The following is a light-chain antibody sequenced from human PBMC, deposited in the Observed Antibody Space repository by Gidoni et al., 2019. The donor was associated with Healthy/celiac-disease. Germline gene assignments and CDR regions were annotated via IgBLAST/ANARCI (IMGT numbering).Light chain of an antibody. Sequence: AIQMTQSPSSLSASVGDRVPITCRASQGIIKDVGWYQQKPGKAPKLLIYAASRLQSGVPARFSGRGSGTDFTLTISSMQPEDCATYDCLQDYNYPWMFGQGTKVEIK. CDR3: LQDYNYPWM. J-gene: IGKJ1*01. CDR1: QGIIKD. CDR2: AAS. V-gene: IGKV1-6*01.